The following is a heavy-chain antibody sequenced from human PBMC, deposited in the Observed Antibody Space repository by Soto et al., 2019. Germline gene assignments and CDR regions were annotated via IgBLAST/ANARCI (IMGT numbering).Heavy chain of an antibody. V-gene: IGHV4-39*01. J-gene: IGHJ4*02. CDR1: GGSLGSSGYY. Sequence: PSETLSLTCTVSGGSLGSSGYYWGWIRQSRGKGLEWIGNIYYSGTTFYNSSLKSRVTISVDTSKNQIYLHLSAVTAADTAIFYCASIAAPGTTHFDFWGQGILVTVSS. D-gene: IGHD6-13*01. CDR3: ASIAAPGTTHFDF. CDR2: IYYSGTT.